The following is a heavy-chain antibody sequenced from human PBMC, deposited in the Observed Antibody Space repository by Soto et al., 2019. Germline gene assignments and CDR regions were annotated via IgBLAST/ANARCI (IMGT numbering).Heavy chain of an antibody. J-gene: IGHJ4*02. CDR1: GFTVSSNY. CDR2: IYSGGST. V-gene: IGHV3-53*01. CDR3: ANIYCSGGRCYHFDY. Sequence: EVQLVESGGGLIQPGGSLRLSCAASGFTVSSNYMSWVRQAPGKGLEWVSVIYSGGSTYYADSVKGRFNISRDNSKNTLYLQMNSLRAEDTAVYYCANIYCSGGRCYHFDYWGQGTLVTVSS. D-gene: IGHD2-15*01.